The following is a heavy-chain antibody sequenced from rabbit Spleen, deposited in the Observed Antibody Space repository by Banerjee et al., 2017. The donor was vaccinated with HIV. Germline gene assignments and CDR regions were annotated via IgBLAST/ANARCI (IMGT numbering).Heavy chain of an antibody. Sequence: QEQLVESRGGLVKPGGSLTLTCTASGLSFISGYYMCWVRQAPGKGLEWIACIGAGSGGTTYYANWAKGRFTISKTSSTTVTLQMTSLTVADTATYFCARFYAGYGDFGYAAMWGPGTLVTVS. CDR3: ARFYAGYGDFGYAAM. V-gene: IGHV1S45*01. CDR1: GLSFISGYY. J-gene: IGHJ4*01. CDR2: IGAGSGGTT. D-gene: IGHD7-1*01.